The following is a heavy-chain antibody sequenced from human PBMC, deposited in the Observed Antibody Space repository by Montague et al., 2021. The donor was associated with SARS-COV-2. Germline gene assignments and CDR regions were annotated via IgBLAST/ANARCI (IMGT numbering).Heavy chain of an antibody. Sequence: SLRLSCAASGFTFSYYAMNWVRQAPGKGLEWVSVIYGVGRTDYRDSVKGRFTISRDDSKDELYLQMNSLRVEDTAVYYCVKGKFLNELWGQGTLVTVSS. CDR2: IYGVGRT. J-gene: IGHJ4*02. V-gene: IGHV3-23*03. D-gene: IGHD2-21*01. CDR1: GFTFSYYA. CDR3: VKGKFLNEL.